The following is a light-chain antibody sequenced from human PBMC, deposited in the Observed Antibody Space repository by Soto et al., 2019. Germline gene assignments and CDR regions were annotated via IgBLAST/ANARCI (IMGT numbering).Light chain of an antibody. V-gene: IGLV4-69*01. CDR1: SGHSNYA. CDR3: QTWGAGIGLV. J-gene: IGLJ2*01. Sequence: QPVLTQSPSASASLGASVKLTCTLSSGHSNYAIAWHQQQPEKGPRYLMRLNSDGSHSKGDGIPDRFSGSSSGAERYLTISSLQSEDEADYYCQTWGAGIGLVFGGGTKLTVL. CDR2: LNSDGSH.